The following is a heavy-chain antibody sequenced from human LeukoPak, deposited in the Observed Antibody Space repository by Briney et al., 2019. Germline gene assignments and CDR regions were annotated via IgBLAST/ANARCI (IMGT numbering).Heavy chain of an antibody. V-gene: IGHV3-48*03. CDR1: GFTFSSYE. J-gene: IGHJ3*02. D-gene: IGHD2-15*01. CDR2: ISSSGSTI. Sequence: GGSLRLSCAASGFTFSSYEMNWVRQAPGKWLEWVSYISSSGSTIYYADSVKGRFTISRDNAKNSLYLQMNSLRAEDTAVYYCAREGGGCSGGSCYKAFDIWGQGTMVTVSS. CDR3: AREGGGCSGGSCYKAFDI.